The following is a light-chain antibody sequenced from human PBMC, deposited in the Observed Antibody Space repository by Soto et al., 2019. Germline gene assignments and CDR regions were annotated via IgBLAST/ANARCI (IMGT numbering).Light chain of an antibody. V-gene: IGKV3-20*01. J-gene: IGKJ4*01. CDR3: QQYSASVLT. CDR1: QTLTSNY. Sequence: EIVLTQSPATLSLSPGERATLSCRASQTLTSNYLAWYQQKPGQAPRLLIHGAASRATGIPDRFSGSGSGTDFTLPISRLEPEDFAVYYCQQYSASVLTFGGGTKVEIK. CDR2: GAA.